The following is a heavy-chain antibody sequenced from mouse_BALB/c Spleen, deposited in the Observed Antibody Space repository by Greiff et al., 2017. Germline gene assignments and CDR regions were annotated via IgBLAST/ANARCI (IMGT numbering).Heavy chain of an antibody. D-gene: IGHD2-14*01. CDR2: IHPSDSET. V-gene: IGHV1-61*01. Sequence: QVQLQQPGAELVRPGASVKLSCKASGYSFTSYWMNWVKQRPGQGLEWIGMIHPSDSETRLNQKFKDKATLTVDKSSSTAYMQLSSPTSEDSAVYYCAREGDRYDVQPAWFAYWGQVTLVTVSA. J-gene: IGHJ3*01. CDR3: AREGDRYDVQPAWFAY. CDR1: GYSFTSYW.